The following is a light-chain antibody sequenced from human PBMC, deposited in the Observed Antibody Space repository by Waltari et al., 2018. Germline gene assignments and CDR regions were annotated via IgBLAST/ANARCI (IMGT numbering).Light chain of an antibody. CDR1: SGSIASKY. V-gene: IGLV6-57*04. CDR3: QSYDSSNRV. CDR2: EDN. J-gene: IGLJ3*02. Sequence: NFMLTQPHSVSESPGKPVTISCTRSSGSIASKYVQWYQQRPGSAPTTVIYEDNQRPSGVPDRFSGSIDSSSNSASLTISGLKTEDEADYYCQSYDSSNRVFGGGTKLTVL.